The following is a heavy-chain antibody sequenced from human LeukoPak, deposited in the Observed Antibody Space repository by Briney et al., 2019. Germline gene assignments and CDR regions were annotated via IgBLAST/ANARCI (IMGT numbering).Heavy chain of an antibody. D-gene: IGHD3-22*01. CDR2: ISSSSSYI. CDR1: GFTFSSYS. Sequence: GGSLRLSCAASGFTFSSYSMNWVRQAPGKGLEWVSSISSSSSYIYYADSVKGRFTVSRDNAKNSLYLQMNSLRAEDTAVYYCARDLFLDSSGYTDYWGQGTLVTVSS. J-gene: IGHJ4*02. V-gene: IGHV3-21*01. CDR3: ARDLFLDSSGYTDY.